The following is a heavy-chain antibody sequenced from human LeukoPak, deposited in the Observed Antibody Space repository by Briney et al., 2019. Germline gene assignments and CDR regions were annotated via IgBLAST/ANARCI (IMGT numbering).Heavy chain of an antibody. J-gene: IGHJ3*02. CDR1: GGTFSSYA. Sequence: SVKVSCKASGGTFSSYAISWVRQAPGQGLEWMGGIIPIFGTANYAQKFQGRVTITADESTSTAYMELSSLSSDDTAVYYCARCPVGPTPGGAFDIWGQGTMVTVSS. V-gene: IGHV1-69*13. CDR2: IIPIFGTA. D-gene: IGHD1-26*01. CDR3: ARCPVGPTPGGAFDI.